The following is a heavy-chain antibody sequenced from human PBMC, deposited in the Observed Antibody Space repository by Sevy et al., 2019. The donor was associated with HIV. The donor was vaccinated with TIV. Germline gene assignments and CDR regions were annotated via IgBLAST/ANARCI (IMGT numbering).Heavy chain of an antibody. V-gene: IGHV4-59*01. CDR3: ARAAANYYYAMDV. J-gene: IGHJ6*02. CDR1: GDSISGYY. Sequence: SETLSLTCTVSGDSISGYYWSWIQQSPGKGLQWIGYIYYNGRTNYDPSLKSRVIISTDTSKNQFSLKLSSVTAADTAIYYCARAAANYYYAMDVWGQGTTVTVSS. CDR2: IYYNGRT.